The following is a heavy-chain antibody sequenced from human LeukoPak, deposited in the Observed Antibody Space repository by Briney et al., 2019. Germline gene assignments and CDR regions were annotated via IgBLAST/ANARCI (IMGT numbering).Heavy chain of an antibody. CDR1: GYTFTGYG. V-gene: IGHV1-69*13. Sequence: SVKVSCKASGYTFTGYGISWVRQAPGQGLEWMGGIIPIFGTANYAQKFQGRVTITADESTSTAYMELSSLRSEDTAVYYCARGAPDIYYYSYMDVWGKGTTVTISS. CDR3: ARGAPDIYYYSYMDV. CDR2: IIPIFGTA. J-gene: IGHJ6*03.